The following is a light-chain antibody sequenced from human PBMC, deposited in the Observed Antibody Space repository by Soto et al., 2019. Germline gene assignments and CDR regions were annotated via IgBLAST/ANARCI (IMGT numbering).Light chain of an antibody. CDR2: DVS. V-gene: IGKV3D-20*01. CDR1: QSVNNNY. CDR3: QQYSIAPLT. J-gene: IGKJ4*01. Sequence: EIVLRQSPGTLSLSPGETATLSCGASQSVNNNYLAWHQQKPGLAPSLLIYDVSIRATGIPDRFSGSGSGTDSTLTISRLEPEDFAVYYCQQYSIAPLTFGGGTKVEIK.